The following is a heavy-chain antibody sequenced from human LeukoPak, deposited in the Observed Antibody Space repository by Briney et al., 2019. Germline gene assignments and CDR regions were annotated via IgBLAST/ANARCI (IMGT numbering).Heavy chain of an antibody. V-gene: IGHV3-48*02. D-gene: IGHD3-9*01. Sequence: GGSLRLSCAASGFAFSTYTMNWVRQAPGKGLEWIAYISGPTISYADSVKGRFTISRDNAKNSLYLQMNSLRDEDTAVYYCAKVTPNYDILTGYYDYWGQGTLVTVSS. J-gene: IGHJ4*02. CDR1: GFAFSTYT. CDR3: AKVTPNYDILTGYYDY. CDR2: ISGPTI.